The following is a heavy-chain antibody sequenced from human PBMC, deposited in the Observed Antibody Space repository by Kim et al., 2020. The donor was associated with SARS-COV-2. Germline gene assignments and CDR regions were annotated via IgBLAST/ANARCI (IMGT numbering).Heavy chain of an antibody. V-gene: IGHV7-4-1*02. CDR2: INTNTGNP. CDR1: GYTFTSYA. Sequence: ASVKVSCKASGYTFTSYAMNWVRQAPGQGLEWMGWINTNTGNPTYAQGFTGRFVFSLDTSVSTAYLQISSLKAEDTAVYYCASGSIVDTVYYYYGMDVWGQGTTVTVSS. J-gene: IGHJ6*02. D-gene: IGHD5-18*01. CDR3: ASGSIVDTVYYYYGMDV.